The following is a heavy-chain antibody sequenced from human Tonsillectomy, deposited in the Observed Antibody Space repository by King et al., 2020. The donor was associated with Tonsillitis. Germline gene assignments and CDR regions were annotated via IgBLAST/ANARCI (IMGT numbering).Heavy chain of an antibody. CDR2: IIPIFGTA. Sequence: QLVQSGAEVKKPGSSVKVSCKASGGTFSSYAISWVRQAPGQGLEWMGGIIPIFGTANYAQKFQGRVTITADESTSTSYMELSSLRSEDTAVDYCARDPPFEYSGSRDGFDYWGQGTLVTVSS. J-gene: IGHJ4*02. CDR3: ARDPPFEYSGSRDGFDY. V-gene: IGHV1-69*01. D-gene: IGHD6-6*01. CDR1: GGTFSSYA.